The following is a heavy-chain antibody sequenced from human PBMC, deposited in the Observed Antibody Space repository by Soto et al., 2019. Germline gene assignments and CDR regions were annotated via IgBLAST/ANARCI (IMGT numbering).Heavy chain of an antibody. Sequence: AGSLRLSCAVSGFTFSTYAMHWVRQAPGKGLEWVADISYDGSNTYYADSVKGRFTISRDNMLYLQMNSLRAEDTAVYYCARDQGRSITCQLDYWGQGTLVTVSS. CDR1: GFTFSTYA. V-gene: IGHV3-30-3*01. CDR3: ARDQGRSITCQLDY. CDR2: ISYDGSNT. J-gene: IGHJ4*02. D-gene: IGHD2-2*01.